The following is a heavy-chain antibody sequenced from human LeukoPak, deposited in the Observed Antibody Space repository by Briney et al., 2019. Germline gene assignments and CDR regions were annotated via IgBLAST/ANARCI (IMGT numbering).Heavy chain of an antibody. CDR3: AGQGIVGATPFDY. V-gene: IGHV1-69*13. D-gene: IGHD1-26*01. Sequence: SVKVSCKASGGTFSSYAISWVRQATGQGLEWMGGIIPIFGTANYAQKFQGRVTITADESTSTAYMELSSLRSEDTAVYYCAGQGIVGATPFDYWGQGTLVTVSS. J-gene: IGHJ4*02. CDR1: GGTFSSYA. CDR2: IIPIFGTA.